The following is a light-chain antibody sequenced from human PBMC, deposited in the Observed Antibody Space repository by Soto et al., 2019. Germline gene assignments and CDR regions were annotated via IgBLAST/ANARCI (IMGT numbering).Light chain of an antibody. Sequence: EIVLTQSPATLSVSPGDRATLSFRASESVSTNLAWYQQRPGQAPSLLIDDESTRATDVPARLSGSGSGKELTVSLSSRRSEECGGYSCKQYNRGPWTFGQGTKVEIK. V-gene: IGKV3-15*01. CDR1: ESVSTN. CDR2: DES. J-gene: IGKJ1*01. CDR3: KQYNRGPWT.